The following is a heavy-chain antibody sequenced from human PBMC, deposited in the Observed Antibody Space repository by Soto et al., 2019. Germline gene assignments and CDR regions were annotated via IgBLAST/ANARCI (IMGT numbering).Heavy chain of an antibody. D-gene: IGHD2-21*01. V-gene: IGHV1-69*02. CDR1: GGTFSTYS. CDR2: IIPMLGIA. Sequence: QVQLVQSGAEVKKPGSAVKVSCKDSGGTFSTYSMFWVRQAPGQGLEWMGRIIPMLGIANYAQKFHGRVTITADKSTCTAYRELSSLRSEDTALDYGTIGSWSGEVFDIWGQGTMVTVSS. CDR3: TIGSWSGEVFDI. J-gene: IGHJ3*02.